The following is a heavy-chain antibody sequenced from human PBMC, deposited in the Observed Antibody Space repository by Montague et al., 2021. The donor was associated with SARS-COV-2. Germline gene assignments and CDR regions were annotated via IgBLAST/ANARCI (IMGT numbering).Heavy chain of an antibody. J-gene: IGHJ6*03. D-gene: IGHD6-6*01. V-gene: IGHV4-59*12. Sequence: SETLSLTCTVSSGSLSNYYWGWIRQSPDKGLEWIGYMYETGNMIYNPSLRSRVSISADTSKSQFSLRLSSVTAADTAVYYCARGVRQLGVRYYYYYIDVWDRGTTVTVSS. CDR3: ARGVRQLGVRYYYYYIDV. CDR2: MYETGNM. CDR1: SGSLSNYY.